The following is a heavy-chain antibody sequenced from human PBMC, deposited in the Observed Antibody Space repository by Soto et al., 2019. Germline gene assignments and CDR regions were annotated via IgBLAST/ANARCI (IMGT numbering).Heavy chain of an antibody. V-gene: IGHV3-23*01. J-gene: IGHJ4*02. Sequence: GGSLRLSCAASGLIFRNYAMTWVRQAPGKGLEWVSTISGNGGETFYADSVEGRFTISRDNSENMVYLQMRRLTAEDTAVYYCAKGGHASFYDFWGRGRLVTVSS. CDR2: ISGNGGET. CDR3: AKGGHASFYDF. D-gene: IGHD3-3*01. CDR1: GLIFRNYA.